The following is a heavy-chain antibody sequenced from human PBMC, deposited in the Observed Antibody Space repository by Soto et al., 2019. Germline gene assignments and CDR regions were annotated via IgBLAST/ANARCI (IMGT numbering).Heavy chain of an antibody. J-gene: IGHJ4*02. CDR3: ARGAEGGVAQPVDY. D-gene: IGHD3-16*01. Sequence: ASVKVSCKASGGTFSCYAMSWVRQAPGQGLEWMGGIIPIFGTANYAQKFQGRVTITADESTSTAYMELSGLRSEDTAVYYCARGAEGGVAQPVDYWGQGTLVTVSS. V-gene: IGHV1-69*13. CDR1: GGTFSCYA. CDR2: IIPIFGTA.